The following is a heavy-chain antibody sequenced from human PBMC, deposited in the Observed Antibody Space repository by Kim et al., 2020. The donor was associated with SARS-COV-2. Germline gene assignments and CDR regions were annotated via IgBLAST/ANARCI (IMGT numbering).Heavy chain of an antibody. D-gene: IGHD1-26*01. CDR2: ISYDGSNK. J-gene: IGHJ3*02. CDR3: AKSPQWELLRVGAFDI. CDR1: GFTFSSYG. Sequence: GGSLRLSCAASGFTFSSYGMHWVRQAPGKGLEWVAVISYDGSNKYYADSVKGRFTISRDNSKNTLYLQMNSLRAEDTAVYYCAKSPQWELLRVGAFDIWGQGTMVTVSS. V-gene: IGHV3-30*18.